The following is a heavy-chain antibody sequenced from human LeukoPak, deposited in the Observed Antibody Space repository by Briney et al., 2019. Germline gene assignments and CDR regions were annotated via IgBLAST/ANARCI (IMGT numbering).Heavy chain of an antibody. CDR1: GYTFTSYG. CDR2: ITAYNDKT. D-gene: IGHD6-13*01. CDR3: ARDLRRGSSSWYVSGGDY. J-gene: IGHJ4*02. V-gene: IGHV1-18*01. Sequence: ASVKVSCKASGYTFTSYGISWVRQAPGQGLEWMGWITAYNDKTHYAQKLQGRVTMTTDTSTSTAYMELRSLRSDDTAVYYCARDLRRGSSSWYVSGGDYWGQRTLVTVSS.